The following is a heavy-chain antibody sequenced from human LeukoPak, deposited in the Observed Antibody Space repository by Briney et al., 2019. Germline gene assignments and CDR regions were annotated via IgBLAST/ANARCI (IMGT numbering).Heavy chain of an antibody. CDR3: ARGKTGYCTNGVCPVDFDY. V-gene: IGHV1-18*01. Sequence: ASVKVSCKASGYTFTSYGISWVRQAPGQGLEWMGWISAYNGNTNYAQKLQGRVTMTRDTSISTAYMELSRLRSDDTAVYYCARGKTGYCTNGVCPVDFDYWGQGTLVTVSS. J-gene: IGHJ4*02. CDR2: ISAYNGNT. D-gene: IGHD2-8*01. CDR1: GYTFTSYG.